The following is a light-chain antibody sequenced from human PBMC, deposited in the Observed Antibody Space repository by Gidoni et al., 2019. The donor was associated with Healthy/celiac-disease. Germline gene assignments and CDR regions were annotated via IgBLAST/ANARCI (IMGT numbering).Light chain of an antibody. CDR3: QSYDSSLSGGV. CDR1: SSNIGAGYD. CDR2: GNS. J-gene: IGLJ1*01. Sequence: QSVLTQPPSVSGAPGQRVTISCTGSSSNIGAGYDVHWYQQLPGTAPKLLIYGNSNRPSGVPDRFSGSKSGTSASLGITGLQAEDEADYYCQSYDSSLSGGVFGTGTKVTVL. V-gene: IGLV1-40*01.